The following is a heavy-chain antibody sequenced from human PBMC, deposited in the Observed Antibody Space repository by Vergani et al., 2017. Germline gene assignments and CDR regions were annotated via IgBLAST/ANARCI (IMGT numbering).Heavy chain of an antibody. J-gene: IGHJ6*03. V-gene: IGHV3-23*01. D-gene: IGHD4-11*01. CDR1: GFTFSNYA. CDR3: AKGATVTTYYYYYYMDV. CDR2: LSGSGSST. Sequence: EVQLLESGGGVVQPGGSLRLACAASGFTFSNYAMSWVRQAPGKGLEWVSALSGSGSSTYSADSVKGRFTISRDNSKNTLFLLMNSLRAEDTAVYYCAKGATVTTYYYYYYMDVWGKGTTVTVSS.